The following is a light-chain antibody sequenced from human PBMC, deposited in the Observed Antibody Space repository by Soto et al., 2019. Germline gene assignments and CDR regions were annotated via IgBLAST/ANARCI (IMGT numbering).Light chain of an antibody. CDR3: QQYGSSPIT. V-gene: IGKV3-20*01. CDR1: QSVSSNH. CDR2: GGS. J-gene: IGKJ5*01. Sequence: DIVLTQSPGTLSLSPGERATLYCRASQSVSSNHLAWYQQKPGQAPRLLIYGGSSRATGIPDRFSGSGSGTDFTLTISRLEPEEFAVYYCQQYGSSPITFGQGTRLEIK.